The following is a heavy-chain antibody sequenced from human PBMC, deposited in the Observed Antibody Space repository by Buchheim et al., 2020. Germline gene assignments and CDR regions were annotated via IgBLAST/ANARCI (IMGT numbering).Heavy chain of an antibody. J-gene: IGHJ4*02. CDR2: ISYDASYK. D-gene: IGHD2-8*02. CDR1: GFSFRSHA. CDR3: LVEIGAREFDH. V-gene: IGHV3-30*03. Sequence: QVQLVESGGGVVQPGTSLRLSCAASGFSFRSHAMHWVRQAPGKGLEWVALISYDASYKDYPDSVKGRFTISRDNSKNTLYLPMNSLRVEDTAVYYCLVEIGAREFDHWGQGTL.